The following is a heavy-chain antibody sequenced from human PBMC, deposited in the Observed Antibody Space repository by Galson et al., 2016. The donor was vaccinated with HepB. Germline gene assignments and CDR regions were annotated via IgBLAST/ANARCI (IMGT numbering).Heavy chain of an antibody. CDR2: ISYDGNSQ. V-gene: IGHV3-30*04. D-gene: IGHD2-21*02. CDR3: ARDSGCDGDCYLGGAFDP. J-gene: IGHJ5*02. Sequence: SLRLSCAASGFTFSTYAMHWVRQAPGKGLEWVAVISYDGNSQYYIDSVKGRFTISRDNSKNSLYLQMTSLRPEDTAIYYCARDSGCDGDCYLGGAFDPWGQGTLVTVSS. CDR1: GFTFSTYA.